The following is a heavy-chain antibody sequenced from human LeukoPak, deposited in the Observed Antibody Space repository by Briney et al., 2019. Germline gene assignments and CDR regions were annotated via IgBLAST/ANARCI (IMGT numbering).Heavy chain of an antibody. Sequence: GGSLRLSCAASGFTFSSYAMHYAMHWVRQAPGKGLEYVSAINSNGGNTYYANSVKGRFTISRDNSKNVLYLQMGSLRAEDMAVYYCAREVGGIFDYWGQGTLVTVSS. V-gene: IGHV3-64*01. D-gene: IGHD1-26*01. CDR2: INSNGGNT. CDR1: GFTFSSYAMHYA. J-gene: IGHJ4*02. CDR3: AREVGGIFDY.